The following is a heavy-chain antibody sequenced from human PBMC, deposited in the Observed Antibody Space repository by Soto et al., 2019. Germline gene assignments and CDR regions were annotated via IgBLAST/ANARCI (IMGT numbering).Heavy chain of an antibody. CDR1: RFTFSSYA. D-gene: IGHD6-13*01. Sequence: GGSLRLSCAASRFTFSSYAVSWVRQAPERGREWVSAMSGRGCSTYYPDSVKGRFTITRDNSKNTLYLQMNSLRAEDTAVYYCAKIAAAGPLDYWGQGTLVTVSS. V-gene: IGHV3-23*01. J-gene: IGHJ4*02. CDR3: AKIAAAGPLDY. CDR2: MSGRGCST.